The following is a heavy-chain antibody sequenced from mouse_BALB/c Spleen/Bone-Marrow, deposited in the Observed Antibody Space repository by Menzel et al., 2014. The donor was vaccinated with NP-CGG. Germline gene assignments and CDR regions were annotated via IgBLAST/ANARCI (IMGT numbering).Heavy chain of an antibody. CDR2: ILPGSGNT. V-gene: IGHV1-9*01. CDR1: GYTFSSYW. Sequence: SGAELMKPGASVKISCKATGYTFSSYWIEWVKQRPGHGLEWIGEILPGSGNTHYNEKFKGKATFTADTSSNTAYMQLSSLTSEDSAVYYCTRQGFACWGQGTLVTVSA. CDR3: TRQGFAC. J-gene: IGHJ3*01.